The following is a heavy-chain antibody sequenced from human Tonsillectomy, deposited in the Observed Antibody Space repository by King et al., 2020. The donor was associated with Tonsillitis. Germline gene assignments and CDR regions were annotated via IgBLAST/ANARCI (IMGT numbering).Heavy chain of an antibody. CDR1: GFTFSSYA. Sequence: QLVQSGGGLVQPGGSLRLSCAASGFTFSSYAMSWVRQAPGKGLEWVSAISGSGGSTYYADSVKGRFTISRDNSKKTLYLQMNSLRAEDTAVYYCAKDYSWTSSYYYYGMDVWGQGTTVTVSS. D-gene: IGHD1-1*01. CDR2: ISGSGGST. J-gene: IGHJ6*02. V-gene: IGHV3-23*04. CDR3: AKDYSWTSSYYYYGMDV.